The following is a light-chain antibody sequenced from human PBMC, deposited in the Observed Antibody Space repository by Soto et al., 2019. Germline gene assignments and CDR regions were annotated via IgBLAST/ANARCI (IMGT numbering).Light chain of an antibody. J-gene: IGKJ1*01. CDR2: AAS. V-gene: IGKV1-39*01. CDR1: QSISSY. Sequence: DIQITHSPSSLSASVVDRVTITFLASQSISSYLNWYQQKPGKAPKVLIYAASNLQSGVPSRFSGSGSGTDFTLTISSLQPEDFATYYCQNYNSYSEEFGQGTKVDIK. CDR3: QNYNSYSEE.